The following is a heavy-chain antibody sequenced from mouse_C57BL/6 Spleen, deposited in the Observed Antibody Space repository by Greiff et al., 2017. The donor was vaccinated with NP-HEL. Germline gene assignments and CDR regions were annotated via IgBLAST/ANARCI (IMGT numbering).Heavy chain of an antibody. V-gene: IGHV1-64*01. CDR2: IHPNSGST. J-gene: IGHJ3*01. D-gene: IGHD2-4*01. CDR1: GYTFTSYW. CDR3: ARSGDDYGAWFAY. Sequence: QVQLQQPGAELVKPGASVKLSCKASGYTFTSYWMHWVKQRPGQGLEWIGMIHPNSGSTNYNEKFKSKATLTVDKSSSTAYMQLSSLTSEDSAVYYCARSGDDYGAWFAYWGQGTLVTVSA.